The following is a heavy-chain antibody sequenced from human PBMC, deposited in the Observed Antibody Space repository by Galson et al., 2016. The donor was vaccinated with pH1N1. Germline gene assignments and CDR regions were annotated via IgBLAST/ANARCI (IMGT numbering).Heavy chain of an antibody. J-gene: IGHJ4*02. V-gene: IGHV1-2*06. Sequence: SVKVSCKASGYTFTGYYMHWVRQAPGQGLEWMGRINPNSGGTNYAQKFQGRVTMTRDTSISTAYMELSRLRSDDTAVYYCARVNTYDSSGYYPFDYWGQGTQVTVSS. CDR3: ARVNTYDSSGYYPFDY. D-gene: IGHD3-22*01. CDR2: INPNSGGT. CDR1: GYTFTGYY.